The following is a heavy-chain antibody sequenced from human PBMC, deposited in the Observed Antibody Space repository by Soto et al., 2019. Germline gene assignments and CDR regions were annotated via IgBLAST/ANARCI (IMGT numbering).Heavy chain of an antibody. CDR3: TSLYQGISN. CDR1: VFTCSSVW. D-gene: IGHD1-20*01. Sequence: NPWGSLRLSCAASVFTCSSVWMSWVRQTPGKGLEWVGRILSKTDAETTDYAAPVKGRFTISRDDSKNALYLQMNSLKTEDTAVYYCTSLYQGISNWGQGTLLTVSS. V-gene: IGHV3-15*01. J-gene: IGHJ4*02. CDR2: ILSKTDAETT.